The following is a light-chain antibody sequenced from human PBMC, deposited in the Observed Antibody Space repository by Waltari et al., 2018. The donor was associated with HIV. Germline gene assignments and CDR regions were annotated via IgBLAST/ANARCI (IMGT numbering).Light chain of an antibody. Sequence: QSALTQPASVSGSPGQSITISCSGTSTDVGNYNLVSWYQQHPARAPKLIIYEVTKWPSGVSHRFSGSKSGNTASLTISWLQADDEADYYCCAFAGANTWVFGGGTNLIVL. CDR2: EVT. J-gene: IGLJ3*02. CDR3: CAFAGANTWV. V-gene: IGLV2-23*02. CDR1: STDVGNYNL.